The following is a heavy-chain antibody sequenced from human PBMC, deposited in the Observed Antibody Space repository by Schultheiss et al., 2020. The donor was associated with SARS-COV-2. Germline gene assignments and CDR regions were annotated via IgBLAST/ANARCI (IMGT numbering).Heavy chain of an antibody. J-gene: IGHJ3*02. Sequence: SETLSLTCAVYGGSFSGYYWGWIRQPPGKGLEWIGSIYYSGSTYYNPSLKSRVTISVDTSKNQFSLKLSSVTAADTAVYYCARYDCSSTSCYQGDAFDIWGQGTMVTVSS. D-gene: IGHD2-2*01. V-gene: IGHV4-34*01. CDR3: ARYDCSSTSCYQGDAFDI. CDR2: IYYSGST. CDR1: GGSFSGYY.